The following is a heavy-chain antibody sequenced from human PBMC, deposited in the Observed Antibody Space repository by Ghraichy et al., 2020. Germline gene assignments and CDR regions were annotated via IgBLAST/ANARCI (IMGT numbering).Heavy chain of an antibody. CDR1: GFTFSSYA. CDR3: AKATLYYWNLYYFYY. Sequence: GGSLRLSCAASGFTFSSYAMSWVRQAPGKGLEWVSAISGSGGSIYYADSVKGRFTISRDNSKNTLYLQMNRLRAEDTAVYYCAKATLYYWNLYYFYYWGHGTLAIVSP. J-gene: IGHJ4*01. D-gene: IGHD1-20*01. CDR2: ISGSGGSI. V-gene: IGHV3-23*01.